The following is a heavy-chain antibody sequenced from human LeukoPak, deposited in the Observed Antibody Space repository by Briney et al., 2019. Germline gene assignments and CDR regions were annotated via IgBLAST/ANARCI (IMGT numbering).Heavy chain of an antibody. CDR1: GFTFSSYT. V-gene: IGHV3-64*01. CDR2: ISSGGGDS. D-gene: IGHD1-1*01. Sequence: PGGSLRLSCGASGFTFSSYTMHWVRQAPGKGLESVSAISSGGGDSYYAKSVRGRFTISRDDSKNTLYLQMGSLRAEDTAVYYCAREDPPGTTDYWGQGTLVTVSS. J-gene: IGHJ4*02. CDR3: AREDPPGTTDY.